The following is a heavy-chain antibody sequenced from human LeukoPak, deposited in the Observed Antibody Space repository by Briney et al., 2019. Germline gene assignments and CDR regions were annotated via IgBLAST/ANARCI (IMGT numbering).Heavy chain of an antibody. CDR3: AKKVRGPSHPLDF. CDR1: GYTFTGYA. Sequence: ASVKVSCKASGYTFTGYAIHWVRQAPGQGLEWMGWINPEKRDTGYAHKFQGRVTMTSDTTISTAYMELSSLRSDDTAVYYCAKKVRGPSHPLDFWGQGTLVTVSS. CDR2: INPEKRDT. J-gene: IGHJ4*02. V-gene: IGHV1-2*02. D-gene: IGHD5-12*01.